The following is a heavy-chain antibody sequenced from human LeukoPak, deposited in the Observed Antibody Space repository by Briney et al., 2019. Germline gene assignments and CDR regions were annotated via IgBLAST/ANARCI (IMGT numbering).Heavy chain of an antibody. J-gene: IGHJ3*02. CDR3: ARARNYYDNSGYYYEGDAFDI. CDR2: IYYSGST. D-gene: IGHD3-22*01. CDR1: GGSFSTYY. Sequence: SETLSLTCTVSGGSFSTYYWSWIRQPPGKGLEWIGYIYYSGSTNDNPSLKSRVTISVDTSKNQFSLKLRSVTAADTAVYYCARARNYYDNSGYYYEGDAFDIWGQGTMVTVSS. V-gene: IGHV4-59*01.